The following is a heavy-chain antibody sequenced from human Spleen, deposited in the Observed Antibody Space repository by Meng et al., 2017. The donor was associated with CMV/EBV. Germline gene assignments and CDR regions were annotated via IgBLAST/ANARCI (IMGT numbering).Heavy chain of an antibody. J-gene: IGHJ4*02. CDR2: IKTNAEDGTT. V-gene: IGHV3-15*01. CDR1: GFTFTDAW. CDR3: STFHWDAGLDL. D-gene: IGHD1-26*01. Sequence: GESLKISCAASGFTFTDAWMSWVRQAPGKGLEWVGRIKTNAEDGTTDHAAPVKGRFTISRDDSKNMLFLQMNSLNADDTAVYYCSTFHWDAGLDLWGQGTLVTVSS.